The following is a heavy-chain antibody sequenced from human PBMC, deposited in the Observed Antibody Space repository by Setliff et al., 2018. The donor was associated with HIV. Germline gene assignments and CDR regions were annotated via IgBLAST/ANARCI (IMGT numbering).Heavy chain of an antibody. CDR3: VRDPIEGYPDYFDY. D-gene: IGHD1-26*01. CDR2: MSTGGDIK. V-gene: IGHV3-30-3*01. Sequence: GGSLRLSCAATGSTFSSYVLHWVRQAPGKGLEWVAVMSTGGDIKIYADSVKGRFTISRDNSKNTLFLQMNSLRPEDTATYYCVRDPIEGYPDYFDYWGQGTQVTVSS. CDR1: GSTFSSYV. J-gene: IGHJ4*02.